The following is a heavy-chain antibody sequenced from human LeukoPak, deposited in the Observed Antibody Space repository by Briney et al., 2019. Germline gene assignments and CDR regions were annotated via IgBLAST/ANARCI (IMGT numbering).Heavy chain of an antibody. D-gene: IGHD6-19*01. Sequence: SETLSLTCAVYGASFSGYYWSWIRRPPGKGLEWIGEINHSGSTDYNPSLKSRVIISVEASKNQFSLKLSSVTAADTAVYYCARGGSGWYTKDAFDIWGRGTMVTVSS. J-gene: IGHJ3*02. CDR1: GASFSGYY. CDR2: INHSGST. CDR3: ARGGSGWYTKDAFDI. V-gene: IGHV4-34*01.